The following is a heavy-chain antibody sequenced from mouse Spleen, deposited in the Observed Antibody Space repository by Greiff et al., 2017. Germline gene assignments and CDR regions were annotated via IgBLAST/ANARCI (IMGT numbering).Heavy chain of an antibody. CDR2: ISSGGSYT. CDR1: GFTFSSYA. V-gene: IGHV5-9-3*01. J-gene: IGHJ2*01. D-gene: IGHD4-1*01. Sequence: EVHLVESGGGLVKPGGSLKLSCAASGFTFSSYAMSWVRQTPEKRLEWVATISSGGSYTYYPDSVKGRFTISRDNAKNTLYLQMSSLRSEDTAMYYCARTGRDYFDYWGQGTTLTVSS. CDR3: ARTGRDYFDY.